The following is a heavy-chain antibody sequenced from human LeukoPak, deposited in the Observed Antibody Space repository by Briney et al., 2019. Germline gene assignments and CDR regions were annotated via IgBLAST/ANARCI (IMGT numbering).Heavy chain of an antibody. CDR1: GFTVSSNY. V-gene: IGHV3-53*04. D-gene: IGHD2-8*01. Sequence: PGGSLRLSCAASGFTVSSNYMSWVRQAPGKGLEWVSVIYSGGSTYYADSVKGRFTISRHNSKNTLYLQMNSLRAEDTAVYYCASSEVGYCTNGVCPDAFDIWGQGTMVTVSS. CDR3: ASSEVGYCTNGVCPDAFDI. J-gene: IGHJ3*02. CDR2: IYSGGST.